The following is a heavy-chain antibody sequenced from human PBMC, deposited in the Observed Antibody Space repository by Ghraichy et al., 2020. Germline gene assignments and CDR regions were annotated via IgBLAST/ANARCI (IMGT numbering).Heavy chain of an antibody. CDR1: GGSISSSSYY. CDR3: ARSLGWDFWSGSDYYYGMDV. D-gene: IGHD3-3*01. V-gene: IGHV4-39*01. CDR2: IYYSGST. J-gene: IGHJ6*02. Sequence: SETLSLTCTVSGGSISSSSYYWGWIRQPPGKGLEWIGSIYYSGSTYYNPSLKSRVTISVDTSKNQFSLKLSSVTAADTAVYYCARSLGWDFWSGSDYYYGMDVWGQGTTVTVSS.